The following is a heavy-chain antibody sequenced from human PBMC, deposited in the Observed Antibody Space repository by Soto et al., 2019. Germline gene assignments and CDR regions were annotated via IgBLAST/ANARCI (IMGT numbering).Heavy chain of an antibody. CDR2: IKQDGSEK. Sequence: EVQLVESGGGLVQPGGSLRLSCAASGFTFRSNWMSWVRQAPGKGLEWVANIKQDGSEKYYVDSVKGRFTISRDNAKNSLYLQMNSLRAEDTAVYYCATSAGGWLQPPVWGQGTLVTVSS. CDR1: GFTFRSNW. J-gene: IGHJ4*02. D-gene: IGHD5-12*01. CDR3: ATSAGGWLQPPV. V-gene: IGHV3-7*03.